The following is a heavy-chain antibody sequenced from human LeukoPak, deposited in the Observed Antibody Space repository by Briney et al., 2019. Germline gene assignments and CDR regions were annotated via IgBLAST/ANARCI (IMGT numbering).Heavy chain of an antibody. CDR2: ISSSSSYI. D-gene: IGHD1-26*01. V-gene: IGHV3-21*01. Sequence: GGSLRLSCAASGFTFSSYSMNWVRQAPGKGLEWVSSISSSSSYIYYADSVKGRFTISRDNAKNSLYLQMNSLRAEDTAVYHCARYSGSYSDFDYWGQGTLATVSS. CDR1: GFTFSSYS. CDR3: ARYSGSYSDFDY. J-gene: IGHJ4*02.